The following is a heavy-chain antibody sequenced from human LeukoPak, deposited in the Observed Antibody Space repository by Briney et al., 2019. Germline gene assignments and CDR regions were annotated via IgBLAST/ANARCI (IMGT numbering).Heavy chain of an antibody. Sequence: TLSLTCTVSGGSISSGSYYWSWIRQPAGKGLEWIGRIYTSGSTNYNPSLKSRVTISVDTSKNRFSLKLSYVTAADMAVYYCARERAYYYDSSGYYHDAFDIWGQGTMVTVSS. CDR2: IYTSGST. CDR1: GGSISSGSYY. CDR3: ARERAYYYDSSGYYHDAFDI. J-gene: IGHJ3*02. V-gene: IGHV4-61*02. D-gene: IGHD3-22*01.